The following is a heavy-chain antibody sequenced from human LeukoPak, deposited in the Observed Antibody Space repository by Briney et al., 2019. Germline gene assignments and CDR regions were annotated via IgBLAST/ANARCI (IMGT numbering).Heavy chain of an antibody. Sequence: GGSLRLSCAASGFTFSSYSMNWVRQAPGKGLEWVSSISSSSSYIYYADSVKGRFTISRDNAKNSLYLQMNSLRAEDTAVYYCASHPNAAAGPYYYYYMDAWGKGTTVTVSS. V-gene: IGHV3-21*01. CDR2: ISSSSSYI. D-gene: IGHD6-13*01. CDR3: ASHPNAAAGPYYYYYMDA. J-gene: IGHJ6*03. CDR1: GFTFSSYS.